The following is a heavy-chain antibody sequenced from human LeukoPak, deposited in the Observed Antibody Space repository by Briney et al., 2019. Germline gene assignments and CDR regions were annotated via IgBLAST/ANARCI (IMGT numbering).Heavy chain of an antibody. J-gene: IGHJ5*02. Sequence: GGSLRLSCAASAFTFSDYYMSWIRQAPGKGLEWVSYISSSGSTIYYADSVKGRFTISRDNAKNSLYLQMNSLRAEDTAVYYCARWNCSSTSCSYNWFDPWGQGTLVTVSS. CDR2: ISSSGSTI. D-gene: IGHD2-2*01. CDR3: ARWNCSSTSCSYNWFDP. V-gene: IGHV3-11*01. CDR1: AFTFSDYY.